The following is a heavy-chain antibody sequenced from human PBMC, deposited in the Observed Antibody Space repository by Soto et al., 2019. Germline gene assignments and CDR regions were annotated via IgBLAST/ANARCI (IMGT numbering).Heavy chain of an antibody. Sequence: GGSLRLSCAASGFTVSSNYMSWVRQAPGKGLEWVSVIYSGGSTYYADSVKGRFTISRDNSKNTLYLQMNSLRAEDTAVYYCARGGAARRDYYYGMDVWGQGTTVTVSS. J-gene: IGHJ6*02. CDR1: GFTVSSNY. V-gene: IGHV3-53*05. CDR3: ARGGAARRDYYYGMDV. CDR2: IYSGGST. D-gene: IGHD6-6*01.